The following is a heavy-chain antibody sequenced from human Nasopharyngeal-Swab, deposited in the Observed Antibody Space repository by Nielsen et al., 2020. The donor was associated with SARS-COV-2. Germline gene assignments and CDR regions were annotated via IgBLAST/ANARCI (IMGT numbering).Heavy chain of an antibody. V-gene: IGHV3-23*01. CDR1: GFDFWKYA. D-gene: IGHD2-21*02. CDR2: VSNNDGSLT. Sequence: GESLKISCAASGFDFWKYAMSWVRQAPGKGLEWVSNVSNNDGSLTFYADSVKGRFTISRDTSKNTVSLQMNRLRAADTAVYYCAKDDFCPACAFDVWGQGTIVTVSS. J-gene: IGHJ3*01. CDR3: AKDDFCPACAFDV.